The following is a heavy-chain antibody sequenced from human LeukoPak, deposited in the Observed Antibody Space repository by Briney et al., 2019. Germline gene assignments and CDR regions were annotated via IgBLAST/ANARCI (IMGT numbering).Heavy chain of an antibody. Sequence: SETLSLTCTVSGGSINYYYWNWIRQPAGKGLEWIGRVYTSGSTNYSPSLKSRVSMSVDRSKNQFSLRLTSVTAADTAIYYFETNAGRVAAGAFDIWGQGTMVTVST. CDR1: GGSINYYY. CDR2: VYTSGST. J-gene: IGHJ3*02. CDR3: ETNAGRVAAGAFDI. D-gene: IGHD6-19*01. V-gene: IGHV4-4*07.